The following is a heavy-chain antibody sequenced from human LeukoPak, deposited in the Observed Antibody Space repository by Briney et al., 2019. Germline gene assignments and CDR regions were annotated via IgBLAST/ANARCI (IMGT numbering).Heavy chain of an antibody. CDR1: GFTFSSYG. Sequence: GGSLRLSCAASGFTFSSYGMHWVRQAPGKGLEWVAVISYDGSNKYYADSVKGRFTISRDNSKNTLYLQMNSLRAEDTAVYYCAKAYSGGPGGNFDYWGQGALVTVSS. CDR2: ISYDGSNK. J-gene: IGHJ4*02. CDR3: AKAYSGGPGGNFDY. V-gene: IGHV3-30*18. D-gene: IGHD1-26*01.